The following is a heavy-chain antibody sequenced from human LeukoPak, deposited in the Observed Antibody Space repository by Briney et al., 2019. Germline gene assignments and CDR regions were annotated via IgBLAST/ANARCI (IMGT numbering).Heavy chain of an antibody. CDR3: ARARITGTTPFDY. D-gene: IGHD1-7*01. CDR1: GGSISSGSYY. CDR2: IYTSGST. Sequence: SQTLSLTCTVSGGSISSGSYYWSWIRQPAGKGLEWIGHIYTSGSTNYNPSLKSRVTISVDTSKNQFSLRLSSVTAADTAVYYCARARITGTTPFDYWGQGTLVTVSS. V-gene: IGHV4-61*09. J-gene: IGHJ4*02.